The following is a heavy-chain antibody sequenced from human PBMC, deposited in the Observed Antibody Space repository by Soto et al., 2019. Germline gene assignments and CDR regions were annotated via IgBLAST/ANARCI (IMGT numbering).Heavy chain of an antibody. CDR1: GFTFDDYA. D-gene: IGHD6-19*01. J-gene: IGHJ3*02. Sequence: GGSLRLSCAASGFTFDDYAMHWVRQAPGKGLEWVSGISWNSGSIGYADSVKGRFTISRDNAKNSLYLQMNSLRAEDTALYYCAKGISSGWANDAFDIWGQGTMVTVSS. CDR2: ISWNSGSI. CDR3: AKGISSGWANDAFDI. V-gene: IGHV3-9*01.